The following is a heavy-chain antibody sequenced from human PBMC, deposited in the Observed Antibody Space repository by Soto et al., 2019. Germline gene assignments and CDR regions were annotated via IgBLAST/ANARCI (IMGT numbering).Heavy chain of an antibody. D-gene: IGHD1-26*01. CDR3: ARDQGRGGSYYIYFYGMDV. CDR1: GYTFTTYY. J-gene: IGHJ6*02. V-gene: IGHV1-46*01. CDR2: INPSGGSI. Sequence: QVQVVQSGAEVKKPGASVKVSCKASGYTFTTYYIHWVGQAPGEGLEWMGVINPSGGSINYAQKFQGRVTMTRDTSTSTVYMELSSLRSEDTAVYYCARDQGRGGSYYIYFYGMDVWGQGTTVTVSS.